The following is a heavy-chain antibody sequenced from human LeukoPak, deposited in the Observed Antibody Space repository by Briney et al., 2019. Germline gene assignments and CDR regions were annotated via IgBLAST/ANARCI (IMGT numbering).Heavy chain of an antibody. D-gene: IGHD2-2*01. Sequence: GGCLRLSCLTHGLTFSSSSITWVRQAPGRGQGWVFSISRGRDYIYHADSVRGRCTSSRDKPRNSLYVQMNSLRAEHTAVYYCARDLSLGMPGGFDFWGQGIRVTVPS. J-gene: IGHJ4*02. V-gene: IGHV3-21*06. CDR3: ARDLSLGMPGGFDF. CDR2: ISRGRDYI. CDR1: GLTFSSSS.